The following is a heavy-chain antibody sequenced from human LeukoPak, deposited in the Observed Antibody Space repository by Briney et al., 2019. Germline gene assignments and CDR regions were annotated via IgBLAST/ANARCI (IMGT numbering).Heavy chain of an antibody. D-gene: IGHD5-12*01. CDR1: GYTFTSYY. V-gene: IGHV1-46*01. Sequence: ASVKVSCKASGYTFTSYYMHWVRQAPGQGLEWMGIINPSGGSTSYAQKFQGRVTMTRDMSTSTVYMELSSLRSEDTAVYYCARDALIGIVAGYYYYYMDVWGKGTTVTVSS. CDR3: ARDALIGIVAGYYYYYMDV. CDR2: INPSGGST. J-gene: IGHJ6*03.